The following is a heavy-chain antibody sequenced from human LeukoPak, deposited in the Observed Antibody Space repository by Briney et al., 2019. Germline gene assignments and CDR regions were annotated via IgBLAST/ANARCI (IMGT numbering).Heavy chain of an antibody. D-gene: IGHD3-3*01. Sequence: GASVKVSCKASGYTFTSYGISWVRQAPGQGLEWMGWISAYNGNTNYAQKLQGRVTMTTDTSTSTVYMELRSLRSDDTAVYYCVRGRDITIFGVVTTAFDYWGQGTLVTVSS. CDR3: VRGRDITIFGVVTTAFDY. J-gene: IGHJ4*02. CDR1: GYTFTSYG. V-gene: IGHV1-18*01. CDR2: ISAYNGNT.